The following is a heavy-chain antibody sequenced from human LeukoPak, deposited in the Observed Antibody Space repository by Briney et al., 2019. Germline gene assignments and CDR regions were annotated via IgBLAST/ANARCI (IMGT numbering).Heavy chain of an antibody. J-gene: IGHJ4*02. D-gene: IGHD3-16*01. Sequence: GGSLRLSCAASGFTFSSYSMNWVRQAPGKGLEWVSSISSSSSYIYYADSVKGRFTISRDNAKNSLYLQMNSLRAEDTAVYYCARVGYAGGVIDYWGQGTLVTVSS. CDR2: ISSSSSYI. CDR1: GFTFSSYS. CDR3: ARVGYAGGVIDY. V-gene: IGHV3-21*01.